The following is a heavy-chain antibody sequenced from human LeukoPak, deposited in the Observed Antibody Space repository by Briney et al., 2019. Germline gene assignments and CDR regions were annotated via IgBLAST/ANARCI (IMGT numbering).Heavy chain of an antibody. J-gene: IGHJ5*02. CDR1: GFTFSSYA. D-gene: IGHD5-18*01. CDR3: ASGKYRYGDNWFDP. Sequence: GGSLRLSCAASGFTFSSYAMHWVRQAPGKGLEWVAVISYDGSNKYYADSVKGRFTISRDNSKNTLYLQMNSLRAEDTAVYFYASGKYRYGDNWFDPWGQGTLVTVSS. CDR2: ISYDGSNK. V-gene: IGHV3-30*04.